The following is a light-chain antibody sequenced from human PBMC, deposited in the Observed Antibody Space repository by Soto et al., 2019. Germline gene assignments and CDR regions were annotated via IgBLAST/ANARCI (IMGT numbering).Light chain of an antibody. CDR2: KAT. CDR1: QSATTW. CDR3: QQYNSYPRT. Sequence: DIQMTQSPSTVSASVGDRVTITCRASQSATTWLAWYQQKSGKAPKLLIYKATRLESGAPSRFSGSGSWTAFTLTISSLQPDDFETYYCQQYNSYPRTFGQGTKVEIK. J-gene: IGKJ1*01. V-gene: IGKV1-5*03.